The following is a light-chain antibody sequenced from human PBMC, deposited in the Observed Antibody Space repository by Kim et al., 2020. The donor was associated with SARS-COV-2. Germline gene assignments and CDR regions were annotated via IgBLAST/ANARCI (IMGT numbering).Light chain of an antibody. CDR1: NKNVGNYG. CDR3: AAWDSSVSAVV. J-gene: IGLJ2*01. Sequence: RQTATLTCSGNNKNVGNYGAAWLQQHQGHPPRLLSYKNTNRPSGVSERFSASRSGNTASLTITGLQPDDEADYYCAAWDSSVSAVVFGEGTQLTVL. V-gene: IGLV10-54*04. CDR2: KNT.